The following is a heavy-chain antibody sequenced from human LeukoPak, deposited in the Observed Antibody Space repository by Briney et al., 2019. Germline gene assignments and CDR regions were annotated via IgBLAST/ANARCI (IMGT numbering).Heavy chain of an antibody. Sequence: GGSLRLSCAASGFTFSSYSMNWVRQAPGKGLEWVSYISSSSSTIYYADSVKGRFTISRDNAKNSLYLQMNSLRAEDTAVYYCAKDQEVVVVPAAIDAFDIWGQGTMVTVSS. CDR1: GFTFSSYS. J-gene: IGHJ3*02. D-gene: IGHD2-2*01. CDR3: AKDQEVVVVPAAIDAFDI. CDR2: ISSSSSTI. V-gene: IGHV3-48*01.